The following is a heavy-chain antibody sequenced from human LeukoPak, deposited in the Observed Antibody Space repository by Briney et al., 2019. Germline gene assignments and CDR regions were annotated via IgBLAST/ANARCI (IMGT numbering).Heavy chain of an antibody. V-gene: IGHV3-21*01. CDR3: ARAPFWRVYFDY. Sequence: GGSLGLSCAASGFTFSSYSMNWVRQAPGKGLEWVSSISSSSSYIYYADSVKGRFTISRDNAENSLYLQMNSLRAEDTAVYYCARAPFWRVYFDYWGQGTLVTVSS. J-gene: IGHJ4*02. D-gene: IGHD3-3*01. CDR2: ISSSSSYI. CDR1: GFTFSSYS.